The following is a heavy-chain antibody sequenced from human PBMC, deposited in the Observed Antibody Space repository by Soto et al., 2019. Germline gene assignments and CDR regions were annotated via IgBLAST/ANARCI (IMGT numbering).Heavy chain of an antibody. CDR1: GGSISSYY. J-gene: IGHJ6*02. CDR2: IYTSGST. CDR3: ARDLGEWLLDYYYYYGMDV. D-gene: IGHD3-10*01. V-gene: IGHV4-4*07. Sequence: PSETLSLTCTVSGGSISSYYWSWIRQPAGKGLEWIGRIYTSGSTNYNPSLKSRVTMSVGTSKNQFSLKLSSVTAADTAVYYCARDLGEWLLDYYYYYGMDVWGQGTTVTVSS.